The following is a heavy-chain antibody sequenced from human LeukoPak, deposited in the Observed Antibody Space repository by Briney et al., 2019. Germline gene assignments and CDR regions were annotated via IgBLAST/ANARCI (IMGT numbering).Heavy chain of an antibody. CDR1: GFTFSSYW. CDR3: ARDLGGGSAWFAH. V-gene: IGHV3-21*01. D-gene: IGHD3-16*01. Sequence: KPGGSLRLSCAASGFTFSSYWMHWVRQAPGKGLEWVSSISTSGSYIYYADSVKGRFTISRDNAKNSLHLQMNSLRADDTAVYYCARDLGGGSAWFAHWGQGTLVTVSS. J-gene: IGHJ5*02. CDR2: ISTSGSYI.